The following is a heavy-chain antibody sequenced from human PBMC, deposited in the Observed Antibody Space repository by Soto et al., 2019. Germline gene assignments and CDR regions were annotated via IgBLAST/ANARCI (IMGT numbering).Heavy chain of an antibody. J-gene: IGHJ4*02. Sequence: QVQLQESGPGLVKPSETLSLTCTVSGGSISSYYWSWIRQPPGKGLEWIGYIYYSGSTNYNPSLKSRVTISVDTSKNQFSRKLSSVTAADTAVYYCARIFEDYYGSGLYFDYWGQGTLVTVSS. V-gene: IGHV4-59*01. D-gene: IGHD3-10*01. CDR3: ARIFEDYYGSGLYFDY. CDR1: GGSISSYY. CDR2: IYYSGST.